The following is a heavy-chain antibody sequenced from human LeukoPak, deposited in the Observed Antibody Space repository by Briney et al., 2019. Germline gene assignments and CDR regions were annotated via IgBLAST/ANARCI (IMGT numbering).Heavy chain of an antibody. Sequence: NPSETLSLTCTVSGGSISSGSYYWSWIRQPPGKGLEWIGYIYYSGSTNYNPSLKSRVTISVDTSKNQFSLKLSSVTAAVTAVYYCASKPQWLDAFDIWGQGTMVTVSS. CDR3: ASKPQWLDAFDI. D-gene: IGHD6-19*01. J-gene: IGHJ3*02. CDR2: IYYSGST. CDR1: GGSISSGSYY. V-gene: IGHV4-61*01.